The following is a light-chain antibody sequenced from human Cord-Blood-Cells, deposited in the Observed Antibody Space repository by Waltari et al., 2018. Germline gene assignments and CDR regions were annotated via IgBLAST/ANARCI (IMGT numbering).Light chain of an antibody. CDR1: SSDAGGYNY. CDR2: DVS. Sequence: QSALPQPASVSGSPGQSITISCPGTSSDAGGYNYVSWYQQHPGKAPKLMIYDVSNRPSGVSNRFSGSKSGNTASLTISGLQAEDEADYYCSSYTSSSTLVFGTGTKVTVL. J-gene: IGLJ1*01. CDR3: SSYTSSSTLV. V-gene: IGLV2-14*01.